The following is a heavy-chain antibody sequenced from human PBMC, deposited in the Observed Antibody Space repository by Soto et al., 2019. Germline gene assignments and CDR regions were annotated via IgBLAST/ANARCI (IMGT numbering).Heavy chain of an antibody. D-gene: IGHD6-19*01. V-gene: IGHV3-30-3*01. Sequence: QVQLVESGGGVVQPGRSLTLSCEGSGFTFSNSALHWVLQAPGKGLEWVAGMSSDGTNIQYIDSVKCRFSISIDNSKTSLYRHMNSLRPEDTAVYYCARDQTSNGLYVGYVVLWGRGNLVTGSS. CDR1: GFTFSNSA. CDR3: ARDQTSNGLYVGYVVL. J-gene: IGHJ2*01. CDR2: MSSDGTNI.